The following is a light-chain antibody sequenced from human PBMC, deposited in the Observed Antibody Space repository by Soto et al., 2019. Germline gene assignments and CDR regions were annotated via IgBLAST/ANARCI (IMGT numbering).Light chain of an antibody. CDR3: TSFAHGRIYV. CDR1: SSDIGAYDL. V-gene: IGLV2-14*03. CDR2: EVS. J-gene: IGLJ1*01. Sequence: QSALTHPPSVSGSPGQSITVSCTGTSSDIGAYDLVSWYQQHPGRAPKLIIYEVSHRFSGLSYRFSGSKSGNTASLTISGLQAEDEGDYYSTSFAHGRIYVFGSGNKVPVL.